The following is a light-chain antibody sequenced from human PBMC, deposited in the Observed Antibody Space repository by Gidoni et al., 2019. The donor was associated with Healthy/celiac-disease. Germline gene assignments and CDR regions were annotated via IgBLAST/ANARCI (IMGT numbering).Light chain of an antibody. J-gene: IGKJ2*01. V-gene: IGKV1-39*01. Sequence: DIQMTQSPSSLSASVGDRVTITCRASQSISSYLNWYQQKPGKAPKLLIYAASSLQSGCPSRFSGSGSGTDFTLTISSLQPEEFATYYCQQSYSTPHTFGQGTKLEIK. CDR3: QQSYSTPHT. CDR2: AAS. CDR1: QSISSY.